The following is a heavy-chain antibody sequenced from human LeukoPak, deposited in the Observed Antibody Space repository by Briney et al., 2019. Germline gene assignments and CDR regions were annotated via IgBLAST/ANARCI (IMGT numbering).Heavy chain of an antibody. D-gene: IGHD6-6*01. CDR3: AKDFRSSSSLY. Sequence: GGSLGLSCAASGFTFSSYGMHWVRQAPGKGLEWVAVISYDGSNKYYADSVKGRFTISRDNSKNTLYLQMNSLRAEDTAVYYCAKDFRSSSSLYWGQGTLVTVSS. J-gene: IGHJ4*02. V-gene: IGHV3-30*18. CDR1: GFTFSSYG. CDR2: ISYDGSNK.